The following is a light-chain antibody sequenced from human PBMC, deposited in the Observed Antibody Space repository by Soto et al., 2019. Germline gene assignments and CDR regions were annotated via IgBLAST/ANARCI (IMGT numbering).Light chain of an antibody. CDR2: LNSDGSH. J-gene: IGLJ2*01. V-gene: IGLV4-69*01. CDR3: QTWGTGIPI. CDR1: SGHSSYA. Sequence: QSVLTQSPSASASLGASVKLTCTLSSGHSSYAIAWHQQQPEKGPRYLMKLNSDGSHSKGDGIPDRFSGSSSGDERYLTXXXXXXXXXXXYYCQTWGTGIPIFGGGTKL.